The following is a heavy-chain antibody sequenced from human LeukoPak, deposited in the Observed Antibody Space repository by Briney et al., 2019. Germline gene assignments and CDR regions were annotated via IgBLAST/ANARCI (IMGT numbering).Heavy chain of an antibody. CDR1: GFTFTSSA. J-gene: IGHJ4*02. V-gene: IGHV1-58*01. D-gene: IGHD3-10*01. Sequence: GASVKVSCKASGFTFTSSAVQWVRQAHGQRLEWIGWIVVGSGNTNYAQKFQERVTITRDMSTSTAYLELSSLRSEDTAVYYCAAWGSGSYYPHPYFDYWGQGTLVTVSS. CDR2: IVVGSGNT. CDR3: AAWGSGSYYPHPYFDY.